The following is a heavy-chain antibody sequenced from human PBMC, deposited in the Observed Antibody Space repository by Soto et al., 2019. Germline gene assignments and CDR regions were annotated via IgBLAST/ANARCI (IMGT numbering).Heavy chain of an antibody. J-gene: IGHJ4*02. D-gene: IGHD6-19*01. V-gene: IGHV2-70*01. Sequence: GXAPTLVNPTQTLTLTCTFSGFSLTTSGMCMSWIRQPPGKALEWLALIDWDNDEYYNTSLKTRLTISKDSSKNQVVLTMTNMDPVDTATYYCARIKSGWFTQYFDFWGRGTLVTVSS. CDR2: IDWDNDE. CDR1: GFSLTTSGMC. CDR3: ARIKSGWFTQYFDF.